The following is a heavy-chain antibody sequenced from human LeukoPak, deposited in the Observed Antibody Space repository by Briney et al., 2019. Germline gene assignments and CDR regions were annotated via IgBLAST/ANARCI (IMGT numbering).Heavy chain of an antibody. D-gene: IGHD3-9*01. V-gene: IGHV1-24*01. CDR1: GYTLTELS. J-gene: IGHJ4*02. Sequence: ASVKVSCKVSGYTLTELSMHWVRQAPGKGLEWMGGFDPEDGETIYAQKFQGRVTITADESTSTAYMELSSLRSEDTAVYYCASRMASHYDILTGYYYYFDYWGQGTLVTVSS. CDR3: ASRMASHYDILTGYYYYFDY. CDR2: FDPEDGET.